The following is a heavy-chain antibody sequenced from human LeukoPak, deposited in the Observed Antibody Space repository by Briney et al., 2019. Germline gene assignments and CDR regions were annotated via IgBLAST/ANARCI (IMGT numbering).Heavy chain of an antibody. CDR1: GGSISSYY. Sequence: SETLSLTCTVSGGSISSYYWSWIRQPAGKGLEWIGRIYTSGSTNYNPSLKSRVTMSVDTSKNQFSLKLSSVTAADTAVYYCAGYCSSTSCQSTPWGQGTLVTVSS. J-gene: IGHJ5*02. V-gene: IGHV4-4*07. CDR3: AGYCSSTSCQSTP. CDR2: IYTSGST. D-gene: IGHD2-2*01.